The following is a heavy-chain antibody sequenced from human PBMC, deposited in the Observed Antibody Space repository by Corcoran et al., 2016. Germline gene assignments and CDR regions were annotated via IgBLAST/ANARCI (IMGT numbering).Heavy chain of an antibody. J-gene: IGHJ4*02. Sequence: EVQLVESGGGLVKPGGSLRLSCAASGFTFSSYSMNWVRQAPGKGLEWVSSISSSSSYIYYADSVKGRFTISRDNAKNSLYLQMNSLRAEDTAVYYCARDRYCSGGSCYSTSDWGQGTLVTGSS. CDR1: GFTFSSYS. CDR3: ARDRYCSGGSCYSTSD. CDR2: ISSSSSYI. D-gene: IGHD2-15*01. V-gene: IGHV3-21*01.